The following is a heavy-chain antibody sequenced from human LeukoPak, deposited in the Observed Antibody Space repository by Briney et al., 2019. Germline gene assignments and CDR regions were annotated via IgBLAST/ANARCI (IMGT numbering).Heavy chain of an antibody. J-gene: IGHJ4*02. D-gene: IGHD3-10*01. Sequence: GSLRLSCAASGFTFTNYATSWVRQPPGKGLEWIGEINHSGSTNYNPSLKSRVTISVDTSKNQFSLKLSSVTAADTAVYYCARGRHYYGSGSPWYFDYWGQGTLVTVSS. V-gene: IGHV4-34*01. CDR1: GFTFTNYA. CDR3: ARGRHYYGSGSPWYFDY. CDR2: INHSGST.